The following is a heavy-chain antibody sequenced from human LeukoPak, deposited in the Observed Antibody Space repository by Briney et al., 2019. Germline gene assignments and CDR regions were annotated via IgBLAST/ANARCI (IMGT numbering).Heavy chain of an antibody. CDR3: ARDQSRYSSSSVYYGMDV. CDR1: GFTVSSNY. D-gene: IGHD6-6*01. CDR2: IYSGGST. V-gene: IGHV3-53*01. J-gene: IGHJ6*02. Sequence: GSLRLSCAASGFTVSSNYMSWVRQAPGNGLEWVSVIYSGGSTYYADSVKGRFTISRDNSKNTLYLQMNSLRAEDTAVYYCARDQSRYSSSSVYYGMDVWGQGTTVTVSS.